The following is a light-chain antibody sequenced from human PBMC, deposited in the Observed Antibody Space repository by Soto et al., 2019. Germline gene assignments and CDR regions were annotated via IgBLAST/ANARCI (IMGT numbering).Light chain of an antibody. CDR3: SSFTSTSTYV. V-gene: IGLV2-18*02. Sequence: QSALTQPPSVSGSPGQSVAISCSGTSSDVGSYNRVSWYQQPSGTAPKVMIYEVSNRPSGVPDRFSGSKSGNTASLTISGLQAEDEADYYCSSFTSTSTYVFGTGTKLTVL. J-gene: IGLJ1*01. CDR1: SSDVGSYNR. CDR2: EVS.